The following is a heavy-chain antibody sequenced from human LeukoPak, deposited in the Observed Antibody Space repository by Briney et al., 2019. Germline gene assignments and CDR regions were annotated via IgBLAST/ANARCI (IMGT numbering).Heavy chain of an antibody. Sequence: SETLSLTCTVSGGSISSSSYYWGWIRQPPGKGLEWIGEINHSGSTNCNPSLKSRVTMSLDTSKNQFSLMLSSVTAADTAVYYCATNYYDSSGYSDYWGQGTLVTVSS. CDR3: ATNYYDSSGYSDY. J-gene: IGHJ4*02. D-gene: IGHD3-22*01. CDR1: GGSISSSSYY. CDR2: INHSGST. V-gene: IGHV4-39*07.